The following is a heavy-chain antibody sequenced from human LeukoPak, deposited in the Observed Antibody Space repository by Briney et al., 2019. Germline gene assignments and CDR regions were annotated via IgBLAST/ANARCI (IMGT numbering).Heavy chain of an antibody. V-gene: IGHV3-74*01. CDR1: GFTFSNYW. D-gene: IGHD2-2*01. Sequence: PGGSLRLSCLASGFTFSNYWMLWVRQAPGKGLMWVSLISTDGKSTRYAESVKGRFTISRDNAKNALYLQMDILRVEDTALYFCVRDYQFIQEVWGQGTTVTVSS. J-gene: IGHJ6*02. CDR3: VRDYQFIQEV. CDR2: ISTDGKST.